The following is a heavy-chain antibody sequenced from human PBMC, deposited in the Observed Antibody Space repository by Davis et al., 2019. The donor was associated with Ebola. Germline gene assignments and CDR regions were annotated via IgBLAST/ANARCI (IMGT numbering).Heavy chain of an antibody. Sequence: AASVKVSCKASGYTFTSYVISWVRQAPGQGLEWMGWISAYNGDTNYAQKLQGRVTMTTDTSTSTAYMELRSLRSDDTAVYYCARQFIMGYYFYHAMDVWGQGTTVTVSS. J-gene: IGHJ6*02. CDR3: ARQFIMGYYFYHAMDV. CDR2: ISAYNGDT. CDR1: GYTFTSYV. V-gene: IGHV1-18*01. D-gene: IGHD3-10*01.